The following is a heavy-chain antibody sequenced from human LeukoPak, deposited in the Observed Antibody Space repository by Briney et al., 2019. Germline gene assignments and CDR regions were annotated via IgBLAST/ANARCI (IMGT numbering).Heavy chain of an antibody. D-gene: IGHD6-19*01. CDR3: TKELHVAVAVADYYYFYMDA. V-gene: IGHV3-23*01. CDR1: GFAFSSFA. J-gene: IGHJ6*03. CDR2: INGGGNTT. Sequence: GGSLRLSCAASGFAFSSFAMGWVRQSPGKGLEWLSTINGGGNTTFYADSVKGRFTISRDNSKNTLHLHMDSLRPDDTAIYYCTKELHVAVAVADYYYFYMDAWDRATAVTVSS.